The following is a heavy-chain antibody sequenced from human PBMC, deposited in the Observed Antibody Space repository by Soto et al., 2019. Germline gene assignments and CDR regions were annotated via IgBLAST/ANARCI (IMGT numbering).Heavy chain of an antibody. J-gene: IGHJ6*02. CDR2: IWYDGSNK. D-gene: IGHD2-21*02. Sequence: QVQLVESGGGVVQPGRSLRLSCAASGFTFSSYGMHWVRQAPGKGLEWVAVIWYDGSNKYYADSVKGRFTISRDNSKNTLYLQMNSLRAEDTAVYYCARVDCGGDCLVYYYYGMDVWGQGTTVTVSS. CDR1: GFTFSSYG. CDR3: ARVDCGGDCLVYYYYGMDV. V-gene: IGHV3-33*01.